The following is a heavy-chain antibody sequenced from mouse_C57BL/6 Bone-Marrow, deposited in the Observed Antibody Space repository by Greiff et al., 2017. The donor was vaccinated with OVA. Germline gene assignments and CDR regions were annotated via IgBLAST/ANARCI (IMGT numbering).Heavy chain of an antibody. V-gene: IGHV14-4*01. Sequence: EVQRVESGAELVRPGASVKLSCTASGFNIKDDYMHWVKQRPEQGLEWIGWIDPENGDTEYASKFQGKATITADTSYNTAYLQLSSLTSEDTAVYYCTTSGWYWYFDVWGTGTTVTVSS. CDR2: IDPENGDT. CDR1: GFNIKDDY. J-gene: IGHJ1*03. D-gene: IGHD1-1*02. CDR3: TTSGWYWYFDV.